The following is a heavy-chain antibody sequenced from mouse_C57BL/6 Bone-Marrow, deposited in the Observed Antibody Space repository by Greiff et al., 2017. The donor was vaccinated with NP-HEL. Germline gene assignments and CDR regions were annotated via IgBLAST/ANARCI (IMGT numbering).Heavy chain of an antibody. CDR3: ARHKVESDSKVYGMDC. D-gene: IGHD2-5*01. CDR2: FYPGSGSI. CDR1: GYTFTEYT. J-gene: IGHJ4*01. V-gene: IGHV1-62-2*01. Sequence: QVQLQQSGAELVKPGASVKLSCKASGYTFTEYTIHWVKQRSGQGLEWIGWFYPGSGSIKYNEKFKDKATLTADKSSSTVYMELRRLTSEDSAVYFSARHKVESDSKVYGMDCWGQGTSVTVSS.